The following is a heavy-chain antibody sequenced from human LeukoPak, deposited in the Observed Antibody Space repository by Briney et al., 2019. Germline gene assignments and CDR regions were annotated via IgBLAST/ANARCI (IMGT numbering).Heavy chain of an antibody. Sequence: ASVKVSCKASGYTFTSYGISWVRQAPGQGLEWMGWISAYNGNTNYAQKLQGRVTMTTGTSTSTAYMELRSLRSDDTAVYYCARAAHDYSNTYFDYWGQGTLVTVSS. CDR3: ARAAHDYSNTYFDY. CDR2: ISAYNGNT. CDR1: GYTFTSYG. V-gene: IGHV1-18*01. D-gene: IGHD4-11*01. J-gene: IGHJ4*02.